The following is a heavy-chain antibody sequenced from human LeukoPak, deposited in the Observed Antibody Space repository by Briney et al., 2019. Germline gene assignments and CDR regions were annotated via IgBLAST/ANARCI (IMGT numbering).Heavy chain of an antibody. Sequence: PSETLSLTCTVSGGSISSYYWSWIRQPPGKGLEWIGYMYYSGGINYNPSLKSRVTISVDTSKNQFSLRLSSVTAADTAVYYCAGHVNTAMVLKDWGQGTLVTVSS. CDR1: GGSISSYY. D-gene: IGHD5-18*01. V-gene: IGHV4-59*01. CDR2: MYYSGGI. J-gene: IGHJ4*02. CDR3: AGHVNTAMVLKD.